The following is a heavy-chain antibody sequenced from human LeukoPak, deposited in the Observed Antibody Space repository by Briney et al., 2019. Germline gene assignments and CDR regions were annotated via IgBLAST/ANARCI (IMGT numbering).Heavy chain of an antibody. D-gene: IGHD1-1*01. J-gene: IGHJ6*02. CDR1: GFTFSGYG. CDR3: ARTTGKDAYYFYGMHV. Sequence: GGSLRLSCAASGFTFSGYGMHWVRQAPGKGLEWVAFIRYDGSNKYYVDSVKGRFTISRDNSKNTLYLQMNSLRAGDTAVYYCARTTGKDAYYFYGMHVWGQGTTVTVSS. CDR2: IRYDGSNK. V-gene: IGHV3-30*02.